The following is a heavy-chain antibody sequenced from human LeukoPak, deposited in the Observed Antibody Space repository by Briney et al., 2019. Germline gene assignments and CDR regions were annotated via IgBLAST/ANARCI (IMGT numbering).Heavy chain of an antibody. CDR2: IYSGGLT. CDR3: AKDEAAAGGGLDH. CDR1: GFDVSSKF. Sequence: GGSLRLSCAASGFDVSSKFMTWVRQAPGKGLEWGSVIYSGGLTFYADSVQGRFTISRDNSKNTVYLHMNDLKADDTAVYYCAKDEAAAGGGLDHWGQGTLVIVSS. D-gene: IGHD6-13*01. V-gene: IGHV3-53*01. J-gene: IGHJ4*02.